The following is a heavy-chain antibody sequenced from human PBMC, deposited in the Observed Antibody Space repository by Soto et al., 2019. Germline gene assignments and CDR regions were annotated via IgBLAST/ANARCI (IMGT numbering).Heavy chain of an antibody. CDR2: MSYDGART. V-gene: IGHV3-30-3*01. D-gene: IGHD4-17*01. CDR3: ARERPYGDPNWFYP. Sequence: QVQLVESGGGVVQPGGSLSLSCATSGFTFTSFTMHWVRQAPGKGLEWIAVMSYDGARTDYADAVKGRFTISSDTSKNPLYLQMNNLRPDDTAMYDCARERPYGDPNWFYPWGQGTLVTVSS. CDR1: GFTFTSFT. J-gene: IGHJ5*02.